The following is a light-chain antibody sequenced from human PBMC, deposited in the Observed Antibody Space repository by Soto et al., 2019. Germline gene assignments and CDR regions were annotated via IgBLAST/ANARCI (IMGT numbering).Light chain of an antibody. Sequence: DIQMTQSPSSLSASVGDRVTITCQASQDIPSYLNWYQHKPPQAPKLLIYDASILEAGVPSRFSGSGSGTDFTFTISSLQPEDVATYYCQKCDYLPIFGPGTTVYFK. CDR2: DAS. V-gene: IGKV1-33*01. J-gene: IGKJ3*01. CDR3: QKCDYLPI. CDR1: QDIPSY.